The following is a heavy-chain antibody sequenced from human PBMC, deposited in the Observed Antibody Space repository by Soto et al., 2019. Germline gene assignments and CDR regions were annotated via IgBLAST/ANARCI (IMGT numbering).Heavy chain of an antibody. Sequence: EVQLLESGGGLVQPGGSLRLSCAASQFTFSYYAMGWVRQAPGKGLEWVSLISGAGGSTNYADSVKGRFAISRDNSEHTLYLQMNSLSAEDTAVYYCAKGRPPFDLWGRGTLVIVSS. CDR1: QFTFSYYA. V-gene: IGHV3-23*01. J-gene: IGHJ2*01. CDR3: AKGRPPFDL. CDR2: ISGAGGST. D-gene: IGHD6-6*01.